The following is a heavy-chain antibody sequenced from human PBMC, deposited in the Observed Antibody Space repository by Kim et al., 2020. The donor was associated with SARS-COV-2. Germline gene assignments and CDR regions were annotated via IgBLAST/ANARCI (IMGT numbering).Heavy chain of an antibody. J-gene: IGHJ4*02. D-gene: IGHD4-17*01. CDR2: ISGSGTST. V-gene: IGHV3-23*01. CDR1: GFTFSNYA. CDR3: ASTRKDDYNLSSY. Sequence: GGSLRLSCAASGFTFSNYAMNWVRQAPGKGLEWVSIISGSGTSTYYADSVKGRFTISRDNSQNTLYLQMNSLRADDTAVYYCASTRKDDYNLSSYWGQGTLVTVSS.